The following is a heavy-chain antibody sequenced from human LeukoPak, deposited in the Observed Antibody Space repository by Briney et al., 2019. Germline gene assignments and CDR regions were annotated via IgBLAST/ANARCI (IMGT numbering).Heavy chain of an antibody. CDR3: ARELEGTFDY. J-gene: IGHJ4*02. CDR1: GFTYSSYS. V-gene: IGHV3-21*01. CDR2: ISSSSSYI. Sequence: PGGSLRLSCAASGFTYSSYSMNWVRQAPGKGLEWVSSISSSSSYIYYADSVKGRFTISRDNAKNSLYLQMNSLRAEDTAVYYCARELEGTFDYWGQGTLVTVSS. D-gene: IGHD1-1*01.